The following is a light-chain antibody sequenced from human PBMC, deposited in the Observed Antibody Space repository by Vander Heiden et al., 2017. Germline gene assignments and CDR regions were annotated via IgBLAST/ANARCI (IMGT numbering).Light chain of an antibody. Sequence: SDELTQPLAVAVPPGQTARITCSGDALPKQYAYWYQQKPGQAPVLLIYKDSERPSGIPERFSGSSSGTTVTLTISRVQAEDVADYYCQSADSSCSDQVFGGGTKLTVL. CDR1: ALPKQY. V-gene: IGLV3-25*03. CDR2: KDS. J-gene: IGLJ3*02. CDR3: QSADSSCSDQV.